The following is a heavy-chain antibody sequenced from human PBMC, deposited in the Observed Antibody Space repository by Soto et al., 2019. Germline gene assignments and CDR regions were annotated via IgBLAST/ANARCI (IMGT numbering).Heavy chain of an antibody. Sequence: GASVKVSCKTSGYTFSNYGITWVRQAPGQPLEWLGWISLYSDGTNYAQKFQGRVSMTTATSTTTAYMELRSLRSDDTAVYYCARVVPGAEAWFGPWGQGTLVTVSS. CDR1: GYTFSNYG. D-gene: IGHD2-2*01. CDR3: ARVVPGAEAWFGP. CDR2: ISLYSDGT. V-gene: IGHV1-18*01. J-gene: IGHJ5*02.